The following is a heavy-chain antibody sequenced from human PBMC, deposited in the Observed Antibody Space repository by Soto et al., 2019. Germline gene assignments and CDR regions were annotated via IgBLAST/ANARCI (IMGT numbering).Heavy chain of an antibody. Sequence: PSPTLSLSGAISVDSVSSSSASWHLITQSPSRGLEWLGRTYYRSKWYNDYAVSVKSRITINPDTSKNQFSLQLNSVTPEDTAVYYCARDMEAYYYYYVMDVWGQGTTVTVYS. D-gene: IGHD1-1*01. CDR2: TYYRSKWYN. CDR1: VDSVSSSSAS. V-gene: IGHV6-1*01. CDR3: ARDMEAYYYYYVMDV. J-gene: IGHJ6*02.